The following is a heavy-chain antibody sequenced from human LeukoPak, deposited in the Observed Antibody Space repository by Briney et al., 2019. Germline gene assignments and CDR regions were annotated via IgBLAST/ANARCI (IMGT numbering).Heavy chain of an antibody. J-gene: IGHJ4*02. Sequence: GGSLRLSYAASGFTFSSYWMSWVRQAPGKGLEWVANIKQDGSEKYYVDSVKGRFTISRDNAKNSLYLQMNSLRAEDTAVYYCAREDSSGYYFDYWGQGTLVTVPS. V-gene: IGHV3-7*01. CDR3: AREDSSGYYFDY. D-gene: IGHD3-22*01. CDR1: GFTFSSYW. CDR2: IKQDGSEK.